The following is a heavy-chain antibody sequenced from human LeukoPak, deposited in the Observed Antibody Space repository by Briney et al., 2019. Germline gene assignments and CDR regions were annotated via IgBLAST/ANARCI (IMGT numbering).Heavy chain of an antibody. V-gene: IGHV3-53*01. CDR2: IYSGGST. D-gene: IGHD3-22*01. CDR3: ARSRPLTMIVVADDAFDI. J-gene: IGHJ3*02. Sequence: GGSLRLSCAASGFTVSSNYMSWVRQAPGKGLEWVSSIYSGGSTYYADSVKGRFTISRDNSKNTLYLQMNSLSAEDTAVYYCARSRPLTMIVVADDAFDIWGQGTMVTISS. CDR1: GFTVSSNY.